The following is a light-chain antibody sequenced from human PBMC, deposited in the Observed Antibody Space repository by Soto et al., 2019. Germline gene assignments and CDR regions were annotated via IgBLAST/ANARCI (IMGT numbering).Light chain of an antibody. CDR3: QHLHHYPLT. CDR2: DAS. J-gene: IGKJ4*01. Sequence: AVQLTQSPSSLSASVGDRVTITCRASQGIGNNLAWYQQEPGKAPKLLIYDASTLQSGVPSRFSGSKSGTDFTLTISSLQPADFATYFCQHLHHYPLTFGGGTRVEIK. CDR1: QGIGNN. V-gene: IGKV1D-13*01.